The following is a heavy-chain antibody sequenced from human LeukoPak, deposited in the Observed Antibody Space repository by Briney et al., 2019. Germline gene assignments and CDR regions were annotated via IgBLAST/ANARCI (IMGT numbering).Heavy chain of an antibody. CDR1: GFTFSDYW. Sequence: GGSLRLSCAASGFTFSDYWLSWVRQAPGKGLEWVANIKQDGTEKNYLDSVKGRFILSRDNAKNSLYLQLNYLRADDTAVYYCTRDSRRVGATGGSDLWGRGTLVTVSS. J-gene: IGHJ5*02. D-gene: IGHD1-26*01. CDR3: TRDSRRVGATGGSDL. V-gene: IGHV3-7*03. CDR2: IKQDGTEK.